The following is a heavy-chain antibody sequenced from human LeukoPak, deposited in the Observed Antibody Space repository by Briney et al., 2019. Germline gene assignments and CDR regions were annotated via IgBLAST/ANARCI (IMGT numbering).Heavy chain of an antibody. D-gene: IGHD3-10*01. CDR2: ISWNSGNI. CDR1: GFSFEVYA. CDR3: TKDKGGHGSGSYIWAGMDV. V-gene: IGHV3-9*01. Sequence: GRSLRLSCAASGFSFEVYAMHWVRQAPGKGLEWVSGISWNSGNIGYADSVKGRFTISRDNAKNSLYLQMNSLRAEDTALYYCTKDKGGHGSGSYIWAGMDVWGQGTTVTVSS. J-gene: IGHJ6*02.